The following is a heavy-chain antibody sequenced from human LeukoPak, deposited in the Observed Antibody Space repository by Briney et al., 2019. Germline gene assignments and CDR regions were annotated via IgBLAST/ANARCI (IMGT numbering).Heavy chain of an antibody. D-gene: IGHD3-22*01. CDR2: IYYSGST. J-gene: IGHJ4*02. Sequence: SETLSLTCTVSGGSINSYYWSWIRQPPGKGLEWIGYIYYSGSTNYNPSLKGRVTISVDTSKNQFSLKLSSVTAADTAVYYCARGPLTRSGYSFDYWGQGTLVTVSS. V-gene: IGHV4-59*01. CDR3: ARGPLTRSGYSFDY. CDR1: GGSINSYY.